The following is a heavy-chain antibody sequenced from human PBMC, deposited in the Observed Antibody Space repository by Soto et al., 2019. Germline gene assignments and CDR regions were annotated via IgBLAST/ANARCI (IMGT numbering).Heavy chain of an antibody. Sequence: GESLKISCKGSGYSFTSYWIGWVRQMPGKGLEWMGIIYPGDSDTRYSPSFQGQVTISADKSISTAYLQWSRLKASDTAMYYCARRQGHYCSGGSCYSGWFDPWGQGTLVTVSS. CDR2: IYPGDSDT. V-gene: IGHV5-51*01. CDR3: ARRQGHYCSGGSCYSGWFDP. D-gene: IGHD2-15*01. CDR1: GYSFTSYW. J-gene: IGHJ5*02.